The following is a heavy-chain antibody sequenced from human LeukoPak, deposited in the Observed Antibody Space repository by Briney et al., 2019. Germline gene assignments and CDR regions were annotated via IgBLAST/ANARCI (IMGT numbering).Heavy chain of an antibody. J-gene: IGHJ4*02. CDR1: GGSISSGDYY. D-gene: IGHD1-1*01. CDR3: ARAGSDSSDPFDY. Sequence: SQTLSLTCTVSGGSISSGDYYWSWIRQPPGKGLEWIGYIYYSGSTYYNPSLKSRVTISVDTSKNQFSLKLSSVTAADTAVYYCARAGSDSSDPFDYWGQGTLVTVSS. V-gene: IGHV4-30-4*01. CDR2: IYYSGST.